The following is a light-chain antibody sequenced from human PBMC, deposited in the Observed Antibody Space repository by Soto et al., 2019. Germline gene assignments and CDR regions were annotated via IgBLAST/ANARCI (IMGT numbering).Light chain of an antibody. V-gene: IGKV3D-15*01. CDR1: QSVNIY. Sequence: EIVMPQSPATLSVSPGERATLSCRASQSVNIYLAWYQQKPGQAPRLLIFGASSRATGIPARFSGSGSGTEFNLTISSPQSADFAVYFCQQYDDWLRLTFGGGTKVEIK. CDR2: GAS. CDR3: QQYDDWLRLT. J-gene: IGKJ4*01.